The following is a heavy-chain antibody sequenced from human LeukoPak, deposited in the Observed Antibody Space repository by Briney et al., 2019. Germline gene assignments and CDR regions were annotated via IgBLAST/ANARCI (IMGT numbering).Heavy chain of an antibody. CDR2: IKQDGGEK. CDR3: ARVNSGVTYRPGRTETTYYGMDV. D-gene: IGHD1-1*01. CDR1: GFPFSSRW. V-gene: IGHV3-7*04. Sequence: GGSLRLLCAASGFPFSSRWMSWVRGAPGRGLEWVANIKQDGGEKYYVDSLKGRFTISRDNAKSSLYLQMNSLRAEDTAVYYCARVNSGVTYRPGRTETTYYGMDVWGQETTVTVSS. J-gene: IGHJ6*02.